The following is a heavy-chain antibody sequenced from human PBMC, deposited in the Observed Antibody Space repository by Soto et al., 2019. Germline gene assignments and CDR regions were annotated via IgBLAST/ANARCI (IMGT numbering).Heavy chain of an antibody. J-gene: IGHJ4*02. CDR3: ARTPTKGGSWYLY. D-gene: IGHD6-13*01. CDR2: IYPYDSDT. Sequence: GESLKISCKTSGYSFTSYWIGWVRQMPGKGMEWMGNIYPYDSDTRYSPSFQGQVTISADTSITTAYLQWSGLRASDTAMYFCARTPTKGGSWYLYWGQGTLVTVSS. V-gene: IGHV5-51*01. CDR1: GYSFTSYW.